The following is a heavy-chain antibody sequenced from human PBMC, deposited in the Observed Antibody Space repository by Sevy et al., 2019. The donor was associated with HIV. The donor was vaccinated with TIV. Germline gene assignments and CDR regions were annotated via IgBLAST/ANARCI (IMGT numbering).Heavy chain of an antibody. J-gene: IGHJ4*02. CDR2: IKQDESEK. V-gene: IGHV3-7*01. CDR1: GFTFSTYR. Sequence: GGCLRLSCAASGFTFSTYRMHWVRQAPGKGLGWVANIKQDESEKYYVASVKGRFTISIDNAKNSLYLQMNSLRPGDTAVYYCARSKSGSFDYWGQGTLVTVSS. D-gene: IGHD3-3*01. CDR3: ARSKSGSFDY.